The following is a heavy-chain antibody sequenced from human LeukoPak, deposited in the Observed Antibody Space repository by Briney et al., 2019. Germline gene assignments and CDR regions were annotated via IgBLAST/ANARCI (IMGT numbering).Heavy chain of an antibody. J-gene: IGHJ4*02. CDR2: IYHSGST. V-gene: IGHV4-30-2*01. CDR3: ATRSGYSGYGGFDY. D-gene: IGHD5-12*01. Sequence: SQTLSLTCAVSGGSISSGGYSWSWIRQPPGKGLEWIGYIYHSGSTYYNPSLKSRVTISVDRSKNQFSLKLSSVTAADTAVYCCATRSGYSGYGGFDYWGQGTLVTVSS. CDR1: GGSISSGGYS.